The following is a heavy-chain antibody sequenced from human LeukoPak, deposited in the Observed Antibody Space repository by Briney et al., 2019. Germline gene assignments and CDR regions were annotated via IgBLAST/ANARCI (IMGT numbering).Heavy chain of an antibody. CDR1: GFTFSSYG. J-gene: IGHJ4*02. CDR3: AKEGSSGYYYYFDY. CDR2: ISYDGSNK. Sequence: PGGSRRLSCAASGFTFSSYGMHWVRQAPGKGLEWVAVISYDGSNKYYADSVKGRFTISRDNSKNTLYLQMNSLRAEDTAVYYCAKEGSSGYYYYFDYWGQGTLVTVSS. V-gene: IGHV3-30*18. D-gene: IGHD3-22*01.